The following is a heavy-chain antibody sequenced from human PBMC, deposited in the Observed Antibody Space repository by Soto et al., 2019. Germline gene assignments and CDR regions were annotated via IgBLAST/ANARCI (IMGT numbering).Heavy chain of an antibody. CDR3: ARGTTDMDV. CDR2: IYYSGST. D-gene: IGHD4-17*01. J-gene: IGHJ6*04. V-gene: IGHV4-59*01. Sequence: SETLSLTCTVSGGSISSYYWSWIRQPPGKGLEWIGYIYYSGSTNYNPSLKSRVTISVDTSKNQFSLKLSSVTAADTAVYYCARGTTDMDVWGKGTTVTVSS. CDR1: GGSISSYY.